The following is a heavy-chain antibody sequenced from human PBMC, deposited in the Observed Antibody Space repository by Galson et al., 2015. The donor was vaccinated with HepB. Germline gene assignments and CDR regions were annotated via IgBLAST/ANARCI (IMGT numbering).Heavy chain of an antibody. J-gene: IGHJ3*02. V-gene: IGHV1-46*01. CDR2: INPSGGST. CDR1: GYTFTSYY. Sequence: SVKVSCKASGYTFTSYYMHWVRQAPGQGLEWMGIINPSGGSTSYAQKFQGRVTMTRDTSTSTVYMGLSSLRSEDTAVYYCARDLAGYRSTSCYYSCSGGSCYCVDAFDIWGQGTMVTVSS. D-gene: IGHD2-15*01. CDR3: ARDLAGYRSTSCYYSCSGGSCYCVDAFDI.